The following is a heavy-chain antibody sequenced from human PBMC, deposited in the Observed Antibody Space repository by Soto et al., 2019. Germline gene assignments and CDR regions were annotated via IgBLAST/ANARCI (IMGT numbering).Heavy chain of an antibody. CDR1: GDSISSNNAA. J-gene: IGHJ5*02. CDR2: TYYRSKWTN. V-gene: IGHV6-1*01. D-gene: IGHD6-6*01. CDR3: AKVAANSGWFDP. Sequence: PSQTLSLTCAISGDSISSNNAAWNRIRQSPSRGLEWLGRTYYRSKWTNDYAVSVKSRITINPDTSRNQFSLQLNSLVPEDTAVYYCAKVAANSGWFDPWGRGVLVTVSS.